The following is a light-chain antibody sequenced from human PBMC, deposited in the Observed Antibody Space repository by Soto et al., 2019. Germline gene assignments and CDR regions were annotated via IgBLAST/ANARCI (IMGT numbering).Light chain of an antibody. V-gene: IGKV3-15*01. CDR2: GAS. CDR3: QQYNEWPET. J-gene: IGKJ1*01. CDR1: QSVSSSY. Sequence: EIVLTQSPGTLPLSPGERSTLSCGASQSVSSSYLAWYQQKRGQAPRLXIHGASTRATGIPGRFSGSGSGTEFTLIISSLQSEDFELYYCQQYNEWPETFGHGTKVDIK.